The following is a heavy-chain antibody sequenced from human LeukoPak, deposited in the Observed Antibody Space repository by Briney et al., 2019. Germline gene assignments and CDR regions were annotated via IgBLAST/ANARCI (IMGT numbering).Heavy chain of an antibody. CDR1: GLTLSNYW. CDR3: ARAPVTSCRGAFCYPFDL. D-gene: IGHD2-21*01. J-gene: IGHJ4*02. CDR2: INSDGTTT. Sequence: GGSLRLSCAASGLTLSNYWMHWVRQAPGKGLVWVSRINSDGTTTTYADSVRGRFTISRDNAKNTLYLQMNSLRVEDAALYYCARAPVTSCRGAFCYPFDLWGQGVLVTVSS. V-gene: IGHV3-74*01.